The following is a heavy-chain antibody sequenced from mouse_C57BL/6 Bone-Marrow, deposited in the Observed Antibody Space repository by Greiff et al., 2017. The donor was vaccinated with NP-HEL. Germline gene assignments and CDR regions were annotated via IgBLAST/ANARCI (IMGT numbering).Heavy chain of an antibody. CDR2: IHPNSGST. Sequence: QVHVKQPGAELVKPGASVKLSCKASGYTFTSYWMHWVKQRPGQGLEWIGMIHPNSGSTNYNEKFKSKATLTVDKSSSTAYMQLSSLTSEDSAVYYCARGGYSNYEGYAMDYWGQGTSVTVSS. J-gene: IGHJ4*01. V-gene: IGHV1-64*01. CDR1: GYTFTSYW. D-gene: IGHD2-5*01. CDR3: ARGGYSNYEGYAMDY.